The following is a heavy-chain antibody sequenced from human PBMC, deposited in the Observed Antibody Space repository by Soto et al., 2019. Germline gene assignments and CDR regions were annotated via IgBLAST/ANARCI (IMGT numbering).Heavy chain of an antibody. D-gene: IGHD6-19*01. CDR2: ISGGGNST. CDR1: GFTFSNYA. V-gene: IGHV3-23*01. Sequence: GGSLRLSCAASGFTFSNYAMTWVRQAPGKGLEWVSGISGGGNSTYYADSVKGRFTISRDNSKNALYLQMNSLRAEDTAVYYCAKTESSGWSTRYDMDVWGQGTTVTVSS. J-gene: IGHJ6*02. CDR3: AKTESSGWSTRYDMDV.